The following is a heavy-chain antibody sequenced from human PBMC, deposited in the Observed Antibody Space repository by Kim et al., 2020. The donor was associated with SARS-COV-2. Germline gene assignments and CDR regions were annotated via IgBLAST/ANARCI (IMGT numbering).Heavy chain of an antibody. CDR3: SRGRTVSDY. J-gene: IGHJ4*02. Sequence: GGSLRLSCVASGFTFTTYYMTWFRQAPGKGLEWVANINQDGSEKYYVDSVKGRFTISRDNAKNSLHLQTNSLRADDTAVYYCSRGRTVSDYWGQGTLVSVSS. V-gene: IGHV3-7*01. D-gene: IGHD4-17*01. CDR1: GFTFTTYY. CDR2: INQDGSEK.